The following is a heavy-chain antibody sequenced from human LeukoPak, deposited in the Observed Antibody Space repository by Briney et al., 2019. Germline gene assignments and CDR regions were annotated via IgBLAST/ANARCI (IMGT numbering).Heavy chain of an antibody. CDR2: IYYSGST. CDR3: ARHQWLVTHNWFGP. CDR1: GGSISSSSYY. J-gene: IGHJ5*02. D-gene: IGHD6-19*01. V-gene: IGHV4-39*01. Sequence: SETLSLTCTVSGGSISSSSYYWGWIRQPPGKGLEWIGSIYYSGSTYYNPSLKSRVTISVDTSKNQFSLKLSSVTAADTAVYYCARHQWLVTHNWFGPWGQGTLVTVSS.